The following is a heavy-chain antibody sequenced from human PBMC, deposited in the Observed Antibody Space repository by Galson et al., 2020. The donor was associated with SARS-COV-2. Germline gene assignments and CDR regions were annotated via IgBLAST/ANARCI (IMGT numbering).Heavy chain of an antibody. D-gene: IGHD5-12*01. CDR1: GGSISSYY. J-gene: IGHJ6*03. Sequence: SETLSLTCTVSGGSISSYYWSWIRQPPGKGLEWIGYIYYSGSTNYNPSLKSRVTISVDTSKNQFSLKLSSVTAADTAVYYCASLSSGYDYYYYYMDVWGKGTTVTVSS. V-gene: IGHV4-59*08. CDR3: ASLSSGYDYYYYYMDV. CDR2: IYYSGST.